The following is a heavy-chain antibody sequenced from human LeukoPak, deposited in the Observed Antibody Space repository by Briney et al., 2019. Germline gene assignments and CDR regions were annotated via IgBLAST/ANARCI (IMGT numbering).Heavy chain of an antibody. D-gene: IGHD3-22*01. CDR2: IYPGDSET. CDR1: GYSFTNYW. CDR3: ARRGPDYYDSSGPSDLNAFDI. Sequence: GESLKISCKGSGYSFTNYWIGWVRQMPGNGLEWMGIIYPGDSETRYSPSFQGQVTISADKSISTAYLQWSSLKASDTAMYYCARRGPDYYDSSGPSDLNAFDIWGQGTMVTVSS. V-gene: IGHV5-51*01. J-gene: IGHJ3*02.